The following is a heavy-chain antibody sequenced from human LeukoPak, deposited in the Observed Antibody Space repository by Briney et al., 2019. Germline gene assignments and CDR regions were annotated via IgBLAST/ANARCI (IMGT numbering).Heavy chain of an antibody. CDR3: AKDLADGVVTATLPDY. CDR1: GFTFSSYG. J-gene: IGHJ4*02. CDR2: LSYDGTNK. Sequence: GGSLRLSCAASGFTFSSYGVHWVRQAPGKGLEWVAVLSYDGTNKYYADSVKGRFTISRDNSKYTLSLQTNSLTAEDTAVYYCAKDLADGVVTATLPDYWGQGTLVTVSS. D-gene: IGHD2-21*02. V-gene: IGHV3-30*18.